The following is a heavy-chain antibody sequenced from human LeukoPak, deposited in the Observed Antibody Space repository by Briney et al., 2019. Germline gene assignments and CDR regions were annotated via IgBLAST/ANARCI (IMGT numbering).Heavy chain of an antibody. CDR2: FYSSGST. V-gene: IGHV4-39*01. Sequence: PSETLSLTCTVSGGSISGTSYYWVWIRQSPGKGLEWIGNFYSSGSTYYNPSLQSRVTISVDTSKNQFSLHLTSVTAADTAVYYCVRQFDYCGQGTLVIVSS. CDR1: GGSISGTSYY. J-gene: IGHJ4*02. CDR3: VRQFDY.